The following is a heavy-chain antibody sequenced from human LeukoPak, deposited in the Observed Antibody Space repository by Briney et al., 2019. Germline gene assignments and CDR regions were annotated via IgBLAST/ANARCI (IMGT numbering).Heavy chain of an antibody. V-gene: IGHV3-48*04. CDR1: GFTFSSYS. Sequence: GGSLRLSCAASGFTFSSYSMNWVRQAPGKGLEWVSYISSSSSTIYYADSVKGRFTISRDNAKNSLYLQMNSPRAEDTAVYYCARGNHKVDYWGQGTLVTVSS. CDR3: ARGNHKVDY. D-gene: IGHD1-14*01. CDR2: ISSSSSTI. J-gene: IGHJ4*02.